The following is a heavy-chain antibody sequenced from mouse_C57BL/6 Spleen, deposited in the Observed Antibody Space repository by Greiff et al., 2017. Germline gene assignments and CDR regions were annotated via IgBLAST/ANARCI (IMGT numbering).Heavy chain of an antibody. V-gene: IGHV1-39*01. J-gene: IGHJ2*01. D-gene: IGHD1-1*01. CDR2: INPNYGTT. CDR1: GYSFTDYN. CDR3: ARRGYGSSSYYFDY. Sequence: VQLQQSGPELVKPGASVKISCKASGYSFTDYNMNWVKQSNGKSLEWIGVINPNYGTTSYNQNFKGKATLTVDQSSSTAYMQLNSLTSEDSAVYYCARRGYGSSSYYFDYWGQGTTLTVSS.